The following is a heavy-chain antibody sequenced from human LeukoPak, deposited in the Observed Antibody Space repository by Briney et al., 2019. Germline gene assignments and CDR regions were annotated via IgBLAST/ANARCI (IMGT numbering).Heavy chain of an antibody. J-gene: IGHJ4*02. V-gene: IGHV4-34*01. CDR1: GGSFSGYY. Sequence: PSETLSLXCAVYGGSFSGYYWSWSRQPPGKGLEWMGEINHSGSTNYNPSLKSRVTISVDTSKNQFSLKLSSVTAADTAVYYCARAPLRSFDWLSRGYFDYWGQGTLVTVSS. CDR3: ARAPLRSFDWLSRGYFDY. D-gene: IGHD3-9*01. CDR2: INHSGST.